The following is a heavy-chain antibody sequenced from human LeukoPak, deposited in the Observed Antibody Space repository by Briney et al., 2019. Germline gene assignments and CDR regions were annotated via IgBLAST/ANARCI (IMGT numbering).Heavy chain of an antibody. V-gene: IGHV4-39*01. D-gene: IGHD6-13*01. Sequence: SVTLSLTCTVSGGSISSSSFWGWIRRPPGKGLEWIGHIFYSGSTYYNPSLKSRVTLSVDTSDNQFSLRLTSVSAADTAIYYCARRGITYSTSYFDSWGQGILVTVSP. CDR1: GGSISSSSF. CDR3: ARRGITYSTSYFDS. J-gene: IGHJ4*02. CDR2: IFYSGST.